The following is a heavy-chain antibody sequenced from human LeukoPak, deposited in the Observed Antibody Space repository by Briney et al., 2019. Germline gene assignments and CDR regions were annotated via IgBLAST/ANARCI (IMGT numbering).Heavy chain of an antibody. V-gene: IGHV4-30-4*01. CDR2: IYDSGST. CDR3: ARDCSGGSCYGAFDI. Sequence: SETLSLTCAVSGGSISSSNWWSWIRQPPGKGLEWIGYIYDSGSTYYNPSLKSRITISVDTSENRFSLKLSSVTATDTAVYYCARDCSGGSCYGAFDIWGQGTMVTVSS. D-gene: IGHD2-15*01. CDR1: GGSISSSNW. J-gene: IGHJ3*02.